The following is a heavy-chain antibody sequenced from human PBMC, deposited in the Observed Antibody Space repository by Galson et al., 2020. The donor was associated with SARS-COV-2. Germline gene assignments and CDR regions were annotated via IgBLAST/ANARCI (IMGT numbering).Heavy chain of an antibody. D-gene: IGHD3-22*01. Sequence: ETSETLSLTCTVSGGSISSGDYYWSWIRQPPGKGLEWIGYIYYSGSTYYNPSLKSRVTISVDTSKNQFSLKLSSVTAADTAVYYCARDHDSSGLLSGYFDLWGRGTLVTVSS. CDR3: ARDHDSSGLLSGYFDL. CDR2: IYYSGST. J-gene: IGHJ2*01. CDR1: GGSISSGDYY. V-gene: IGHV4-30-4*01.